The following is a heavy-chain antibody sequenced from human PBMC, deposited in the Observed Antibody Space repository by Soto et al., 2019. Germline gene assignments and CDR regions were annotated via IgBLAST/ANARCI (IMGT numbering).Heavy chain of an antibody. CDR1: GGSFSGYY. CDR3: ARYRRVGWVTTFDY. V-gene: IGHV4-34*01. D-gene: IGHD4-17*01. Sequence: SETLSLTCAVYGGSFSGYYWSWIRQPPGKGLEWIGEINHSGSTNYNPSLKSRVTISVDTSKNQLSLKLSSVTAADTAVYYCARYRRVGWVTTFDYWGQGTLVTVSS. J-gene: IGHJ4*02. CDR2: INHSGST.